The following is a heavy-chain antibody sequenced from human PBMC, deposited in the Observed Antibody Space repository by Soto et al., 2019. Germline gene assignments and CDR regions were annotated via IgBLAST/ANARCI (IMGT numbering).Heavy chain of an antibody. CDR3: APLPPRIVVKVLPIPL. V-gene: IGHV4-4*02. D-gene: IGHD2-21*01. CDR1: GDSISSSHW. CDR2: VYHSGIS. Sequence: QVYLQQSGPALVKPSGTLFLTCTVSGDSISSSHWWTWVRQSPGKGLEWIGEVYHSGISTYNPSLKSRVSMSVDKSNNQFSLTLSSVTAADTAVYYCAPLPPRIVVKVLPIPLWGPGTLVSVSS. J-gene: IGHJ4*01.